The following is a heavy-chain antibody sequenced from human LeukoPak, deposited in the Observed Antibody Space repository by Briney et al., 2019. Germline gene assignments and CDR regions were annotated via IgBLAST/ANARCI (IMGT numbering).Heavy chain of an antibody. Sequence: GGSLRLSCAASGFTFSSYSMNWVRQAPGKGLEWVSYISSSSSTIYYADSVKGRFTISRDNAKNSLYLQMNSLRDKDTAVYYCARDIVVVPAAMQGEFDYWGQGTLVTVSS. CDR1: GFTFSSYS. J-gene: IGHJ4*02. CDR2: ISSSSSTI. V-gene: IGHV3-48*02. CDR3: ARDIVVVPAAMQGEFDY. D-gene: IGHD2-2*01.